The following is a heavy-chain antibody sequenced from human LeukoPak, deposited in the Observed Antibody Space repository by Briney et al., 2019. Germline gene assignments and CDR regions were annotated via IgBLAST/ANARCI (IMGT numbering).Heavy chain of an antibody. J-gene: IGHJ4*02. CDR2: IYYSGST. CDR1: GGSISSYY. V-gene: IGHV4-59*01. CDR3: ARELYGDYVDY. D-gene: IGHD3-16*02. Sequence: PSETLSLTCTVSGGSISSYYWSWIRQPPGRGLEWIGYIYYSGSTNYNPSLKSRVTISVDTSKNQFSLKLSSVTAADTAVYYCARELYGDYVDYWGQGTLVTVSS.